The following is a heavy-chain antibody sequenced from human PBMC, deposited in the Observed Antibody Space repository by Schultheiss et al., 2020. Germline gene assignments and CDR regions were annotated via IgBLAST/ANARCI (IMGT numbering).Heavy chain of an antibody. CDR3: ARTYYYDSDGYFHDCAYYYGMDI. CDR2: IIPMFDEA. CDR1: GGTFSSYI. V-gene: IGHV1-69*06. J-gene: IGHJ6*02. D-gene: IGHD3-22*01. Sequence: KISCKASGGTFSSYIFNWVRQAPGQGLEWMGGIIPMFDEANYAQKFQGRVTITADKSTSTAYMELSSLRSEDTAVFYCARTYYYDSDGYFHDCAYYYGMDIWGQGTTVTVSS.